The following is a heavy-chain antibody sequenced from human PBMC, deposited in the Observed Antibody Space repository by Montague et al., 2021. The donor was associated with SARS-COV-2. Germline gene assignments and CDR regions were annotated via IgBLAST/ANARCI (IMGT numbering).Heavy chain of an antibody. Sequence: SLRLSCAASGFDFNTYAMSWVRQAPGAGLDWVSALTADFTPHYADSVKGRFTVSRDNSRNTLYLQMNSLRAEDTAVYYCAKEFPGIAKGRRLTYFDFWGRGAPVTVSS. J-gene: IGHJ4*02. CDR1: GFDFNTYA. CDR3: AKEFPGIAKGRRLTYFDF. D-gene: IGHD6-13*01. V-gene: IGHV3-23*01. CDR2: LTADFTP.